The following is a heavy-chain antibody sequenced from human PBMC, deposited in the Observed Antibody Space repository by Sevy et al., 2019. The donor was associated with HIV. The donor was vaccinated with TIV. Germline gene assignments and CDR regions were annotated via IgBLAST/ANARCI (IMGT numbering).Heavy chain of an antibody. V-gene: IGHV5-51*01. CDR2: INPGDSDT. CDR1: GYSFTKYW. J-gene: IGHJ4*02. D-gene: IGHD3-10*01. CDR3: AILPMVDGSYYPFDY. Sequence: GESLKISCKASGYSFTKYWIGWVRQMPGKGLECMGIINPGDSDTRYSPSFQGQVTISAEKSVSTAYLQWISLKASDTAMYYCAILPMVDGSYYPFDYWGQGTLVTVSS.